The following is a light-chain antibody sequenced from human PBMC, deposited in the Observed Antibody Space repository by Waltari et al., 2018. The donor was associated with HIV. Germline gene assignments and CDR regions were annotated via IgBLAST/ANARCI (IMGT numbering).Light chain of an antibody. CDR1: ASNIGGNT. Sequence: QSVVTQPPSASGTPGQRVTMSCSGSASNIGGNTVNWYQHLPQTAPKLLIYNNDERPSGVPDPFAAAKTGTSAALDISGLQSEDEADYYCATWDDGLSGWVFGGGTKLTVL. CDR2: NND. CDR3: ATWDDGLSGWV. V-gene: IGLV1-44*01. J-gene: IGLJ3*02.